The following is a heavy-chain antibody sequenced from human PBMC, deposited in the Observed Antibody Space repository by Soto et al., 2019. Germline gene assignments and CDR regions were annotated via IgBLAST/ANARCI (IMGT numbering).Heavy chain of an antibody. CDR1: GFTFSSYS. V-gene: IGHV3-21*01. J-gene: IGHJ4*02. D-gene: IGHD6-13*01. Sequence: GGSLRLSCAASGFTFSSYSMNWVRQAPGKGLEWVSSISSSSSYIYYADSRKGRFTISRDNAKKSLYLQMNSLRAEDPAVYYCARDRPGIAAAVHFDYWGQGTLVTVSS. CDR3: ARDRPGIAAAVHFDY. CDR2: ISSSSSYI.